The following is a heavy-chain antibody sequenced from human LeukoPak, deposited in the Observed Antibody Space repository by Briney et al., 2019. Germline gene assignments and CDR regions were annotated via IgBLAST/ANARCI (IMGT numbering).Heavy chain of an antibody. J-gene: IGHJ5*02. V-gene: IGHV4-4*07. D-gene: IGHD3-16*02. Sequence: PSETLSLTCTVSGASIGNNYWSWIREPAGKGLECIGRIYNSATTNYNPSFKGRVTMSLDTSKNQFSLRLTSVTAADTAVYYCARYRFGWFDPWGQGTLVTVSS. CDR3: ARYRFGWFDP. CDR2: IYNSATT. CDR1: GASIGNNY.